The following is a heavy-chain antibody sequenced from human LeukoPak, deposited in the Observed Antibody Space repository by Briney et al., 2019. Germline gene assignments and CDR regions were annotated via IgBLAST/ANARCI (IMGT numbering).Heavy chain of an antibody. J-gene: IGHJ6*03. V-gene: IGHV3-21*01. CDR1: GFTFSSYS. D-gene: IGHD1-26*01. Sequence: GGSLRLSCAASGFTFSSYSMNWVRQAPGKGLEWVSSISSSSSYIYYAASVKGRFTISRDNAKNSLYLQMNSLRAEDTAVYYCARASMVGATWDYYYYMDVWGKGTTVTVSS. CDR2: ISSSSSYI. CDR3: ARASMVGATWDYYYYMDV.